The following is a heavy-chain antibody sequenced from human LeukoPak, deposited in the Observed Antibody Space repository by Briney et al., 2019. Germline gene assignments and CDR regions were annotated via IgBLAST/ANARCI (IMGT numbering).Heavy chain of an antibody. CDR3: ARGPGGTTDSFDY. J-gene: IGHJ4*02. D-gene: IGHD1-1*01. Sequence: SETLSLTCSVSGGSVRSSTYYWGWIRQPPGKGLEWVGHIYYSGSSFYNPSLRSRVTISGDASKNQFSQKLNSVTDADTAVYYCARGPGGTTDSFDYWGQGTLVAVSS. CDR2: IYYSGSS. CDR1: GGSVRSSTYY. V-gene: IGHV4-39*07.